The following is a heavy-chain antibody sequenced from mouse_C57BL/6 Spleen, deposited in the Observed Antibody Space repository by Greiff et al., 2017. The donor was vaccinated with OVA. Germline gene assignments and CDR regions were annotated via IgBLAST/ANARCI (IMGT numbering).Heavy chain of an antibody. J-gene: IGHJ4*01. V-gene: IGHV1-19*01. CDR2: INPYNGGT. CDR3: ARGDYAGMDY. D-gene: IGHD1-1*02. CDR1: GYTFTDYY. Sequence: VQLQQSGPVLVKPGASVKMSCKASGYTFTDYYMNWVKQSHGKSLEWIGVINPYNGGTSYNQKFKGKATLTVDKSSSTAYMQLSSLTSEDSAVYYCARGDYAGMDYWGQGTSVTVSS.